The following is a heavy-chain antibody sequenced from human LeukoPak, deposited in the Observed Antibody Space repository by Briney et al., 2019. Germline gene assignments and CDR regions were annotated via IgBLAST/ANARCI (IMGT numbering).Heavy chain of an antibody. CDR1: GGSISSGTYY. V-gene: IGHV4-31*02. Sequence: SETLSLTCTVSGGSISSGTYYWSWIRQLPGKGLEWIGYIYYSGNTYYNPSLKSRLTISIDTSKSQFSLRLSSVTVADTAMYYCARARRGGYNYFDYWGQGTLVSVSS. CDR3: ARARRGGYNYFDY. CDR2: IYYSGNT. J-gene: IGHJ4*02. D-gene: IGHD5-24*01.